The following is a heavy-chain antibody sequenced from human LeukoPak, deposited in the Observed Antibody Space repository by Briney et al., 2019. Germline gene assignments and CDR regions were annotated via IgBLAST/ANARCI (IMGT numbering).Heavy chain of an antibody. CDR1: GGSISSGSYY. Sequence: PSETLSLTCTVSGGSISSGSYYWSWIRQPAGKGLEWIGRIYTSGSTNYNPSLKSRVTISVDTSKNQFSLKLSSVTAADTAVYYCARDMLAGGFDYWGQGTLVTVSS. CDR2: IYTSGST. CDR3: ARDMLAGGFDY. D-gene: IGHD2-8*01. V-gene: IGHV4-61*02. J-gene: IGHJ4*02.